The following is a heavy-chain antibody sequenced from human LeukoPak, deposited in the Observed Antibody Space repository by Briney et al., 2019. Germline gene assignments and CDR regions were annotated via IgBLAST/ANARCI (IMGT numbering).Heavy chain of an antibody. V-gene: IGHV3-23*01. CDR3: AKSQFIVVVVAAGGVGAFDI. CDR1: GFTFSTYA. D-gene: IGHD2-15*01. Sequence: GGSLRLSCAASGFTFSTYAMNWVRQAPGKGLEWVSGISGSGGTTYYADSVKGRFTISRDNSKNTLYLQMNSLRAEDTAVYYCAKSQFIVVVVAAGGVGAFDIWGQGTMVTVSS. CDR2: ISGSGGTT. J-gene: IGHJ3*02.